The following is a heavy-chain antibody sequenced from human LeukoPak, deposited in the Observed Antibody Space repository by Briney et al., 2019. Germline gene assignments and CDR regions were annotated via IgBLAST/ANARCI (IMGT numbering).Heavy chain of an antibody. Sequence: SETLSLTCAVYGGSFSGYYWSWIRQPPGRELEWIGEINHSGSTNYNPSLTSRVTISVDTSKNQFSLKLSSVTAADTAVYYCARAQWLENYYYYGMDVWGQGTTVTVSS. CDR1: GGSFSGYY. D-gene: IGHD6-19*01. CDR3: ARAQWLENYYYYGMDV. J-gene: IGHJ6*02. V-gene: IGHV4-34*01. CDR2: INHSGST.